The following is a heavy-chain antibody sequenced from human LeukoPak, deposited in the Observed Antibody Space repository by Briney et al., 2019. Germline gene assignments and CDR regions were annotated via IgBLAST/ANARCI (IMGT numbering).Heavy chain of an antibody. CDR3: ARETPRRGETRDGYR. CDR1: GFTFSSYS. CDR2: ISSSNSYI. D-gene: IGHD5-24*01. V-gene: IGHV3-21*01. J-gene: IGHJ4*02. Sequence: PGGSLRLSCAASGFTFSSYSMDWVRQAPGKGLEWVSSISSSNSYIYYGDSVKGRFTISRDNARNSLYLQMNSLRAEDTAVYYCARETPRRGETRDGYRWGQGTLVTVSS.